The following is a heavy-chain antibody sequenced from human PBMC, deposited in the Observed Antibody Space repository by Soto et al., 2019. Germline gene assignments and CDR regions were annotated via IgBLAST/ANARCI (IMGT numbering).Heavy chain of an antibody. CDR1: GFSFSNYG. CDR2: ITKTGRST. V-gene: IGHV3-23*01. Sequence: GGSLRLSCTTSGFSFSNYGINWVHQAPGKRRQWVSGITKTGRSTFLADSVKGRFNISRDKSKSTVYLEMNRLRLYDTALYHCTGDGDGYDFAFDSWGQGRMVTVSS. J-gene: IGHJ3*02. CDR3: TGDGDGYDFAFDS. D-gene: IGHD5-12*01.